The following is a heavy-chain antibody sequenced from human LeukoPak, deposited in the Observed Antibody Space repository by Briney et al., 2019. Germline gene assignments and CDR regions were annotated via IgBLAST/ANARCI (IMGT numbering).Heavy chain of an antibody. CDR3: TRDRGTYNWLDP. J-gene: IGHJ5*02. CDR2: IDRPAKSYAT. V-gene: IGHV3-73*01. CDR1: GFTLSDSA. Sequence: GGSLRLSCAASGFTLSDSAIHLVRQASGKGLEWVGLIDRPAKSYATAYGASVGGRFTISRDDSKNTAYLQMDSLKTEDTALYYCTRDRGTYNWLDPWGQGTLVTVSS. D-gene: IGHD1-26*01.